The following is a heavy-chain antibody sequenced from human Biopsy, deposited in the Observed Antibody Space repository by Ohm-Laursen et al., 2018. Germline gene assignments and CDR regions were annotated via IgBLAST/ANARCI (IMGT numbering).Heavy chain of an antibody. CDR1: GGTFSNYG. CDR3: ATKLTGYFHH. Sequence: SVKVSCKPPGGTFSNYGVNWVRQAPGQGLEWLGGNIPILGTGNYAQKFQDRVTVAADTSTSTATMELRSLRSDETAVYYCATKLTGYFHHWGQGTLVIVSS. V-gene: IGHV1-69*06. D-gene: IGHD3-9*01. J-gene: IGHJ1*01. CDR2: NIPILGTG.